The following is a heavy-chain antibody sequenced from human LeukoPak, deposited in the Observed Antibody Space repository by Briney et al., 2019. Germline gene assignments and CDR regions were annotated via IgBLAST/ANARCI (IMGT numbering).Heavy chain of an antibody. V-gene: IGHV4-39*07. CDR1: GGSISSSSYY. CDR2: IYYSGST. CDR3: ARGIAVAGTLVRYYYYMDV. Sequence: KASETLSLTCTVSGGSISSSSYYWGWIRQPPGKGLEWIGSIYYSGSTYFNPSLKSRVTISVDTSKNQFSLKLSSVTAADTAVYYCARGIAVAGTLVRYYYYMDVWGKGTTVTVSS. D-gene: IGHD6-19*01. J-gene: IGHJ6*03.